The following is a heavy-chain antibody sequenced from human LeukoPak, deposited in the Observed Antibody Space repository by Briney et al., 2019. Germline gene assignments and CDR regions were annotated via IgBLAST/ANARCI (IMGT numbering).Heavy chain of an antibody. Sequence: ASVKVSCKASGYTFTGYYMHWVRQAPGQGLEWMGWINPISGGTNYAQKFQGRVTMTRDTSISIAYMELSRLRSDDTAVYYCARGGIVATIFPEYYFDYWGQGTLVTVSS. CDR1: GYTFTGYY. V-gene: IGHV1-2*02. D-gene: IGHD5-12*01. CDR2: INPISGGT. J-gene: IGHJ4*02. CDR3: ARGGIVATIFPEYYFDY.